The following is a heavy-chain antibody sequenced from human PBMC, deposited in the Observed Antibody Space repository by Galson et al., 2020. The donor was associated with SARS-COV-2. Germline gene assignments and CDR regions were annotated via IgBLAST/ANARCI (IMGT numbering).Heavy chain of an antibody. J-gene: IGHJ6*02. D-gene: IGHD3-10*02. V-gene: IGHV3-30*18. CDR2: ISYDGRIK. CDR3: VKAVQGLGYNYGMDV. CDR1: GFTFSNYG. Sequence: GESLKISCTATGFTFSNYGMHWVRQAPGKGLECVAVISYDGRIKYYGDSVKGRFTISRDNSKNTLYLQVSSLRREDTAVYYCVKAVQGLGYNYGMDVCGQGTTGTVS.